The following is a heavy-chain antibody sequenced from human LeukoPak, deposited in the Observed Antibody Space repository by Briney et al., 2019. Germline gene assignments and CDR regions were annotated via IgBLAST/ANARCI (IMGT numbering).Heavy chain of an antibody. CDR2: INPNSGGT. CDR1: GYTFTGYY. D-gene: IGHD2-2*01. Sequence: ASVKVSCKASGYTFTGYYMHWVRQAPGQGLEWMGWINPNSGGTNYAQKFQGRVTMTRDTSISTAYMELSRLRSDDTAVYYCARGVPGTYYYYYMDDWGKGTTVTVSS. V-gene: IGHV1-2*02. J-gene: IGHJ6*03. CDR3: ARGVPGTYYYYYMDD.